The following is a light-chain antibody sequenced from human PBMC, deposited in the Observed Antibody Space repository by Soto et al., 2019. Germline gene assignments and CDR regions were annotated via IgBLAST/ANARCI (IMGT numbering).Light chain of an antibody. CDR1: QSVSGN. CDR3: QQYDHWPFT. V-gene: IGKV3-15*01. Sequence: ELVMTQSPATLSVSPGERATLSCRASQSVSGNLAWYQQKPGQAPRLLIYGASTRATGLPPRFSGSGSGTEFSLTISSLQIEDFALYYCQQYDHWPFTFGPGTKVDIK. J-gene: IGKJ3*01. CDR2: GAS.